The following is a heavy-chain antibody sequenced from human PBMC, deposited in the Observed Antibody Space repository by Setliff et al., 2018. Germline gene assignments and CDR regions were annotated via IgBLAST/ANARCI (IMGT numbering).Heavy chain of an antibody. CDR3: ARYDSSGYSENYYFDY. V-gene: IGHV4-39*07. J-gene: IGHJ4*02. CDR2: VYYSGNT. CDR1: GGSISTTDYY. D-gene: IGHD3-22*01. Sequence: SETLSLTCTVSGGSISTTDYYWGWIRQPPGKGLEWIGCVYYSGNTYYSPSLKSRVTMFVDTSKNQFSLMLYSVTAADTAIYYCARYDSSGYSENYYFDYWGQGTLVTASS.